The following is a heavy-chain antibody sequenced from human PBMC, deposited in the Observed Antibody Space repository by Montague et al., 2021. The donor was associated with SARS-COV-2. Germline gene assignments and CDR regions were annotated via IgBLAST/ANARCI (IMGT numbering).Heavy chain of an antibody. CDR3: ARGRIEVSMIVVVLTGASYYMDV. V-gene: IGHV4-34*01. D-gene: IGHD3-22*01. J-gene: IGHJ6*03. CDR1: GGSFSGHY. Sequence: SETLSLTCAVYGGSFSGHYWSWIRQPPGKGLEWIGEINSSGSTNYNQSLKSRVTISVDTYKNQFSLKLHSVTAADTAVYYCARGRIEVSMIVVVLTGASYYMDVWGKGTTVTVSS. CDR2: INSSGST.